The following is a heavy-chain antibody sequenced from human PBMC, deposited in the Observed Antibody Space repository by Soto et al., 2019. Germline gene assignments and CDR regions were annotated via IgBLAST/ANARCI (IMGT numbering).Heavy chain of an antibody. Sequence: EVPLLESGGGLVPPGGSLRLSCAASGFTFSNYGMSWVRQAPGKGLEWVSGITGGGSSTYYADSVKGRFTISRDNSKSTLYLQMNSLRAEDTAVYYCARHYASGTSGWFDPWGQGTLATVSS. J-gene: IGHJ5*02. CDR2: ITGGGSST. D-gene: IGHD3-10*01. CDR3: ARHYASGTSGWFDP. CDR1: GFTFSNYG. V-gene: IGHV3-23*01.